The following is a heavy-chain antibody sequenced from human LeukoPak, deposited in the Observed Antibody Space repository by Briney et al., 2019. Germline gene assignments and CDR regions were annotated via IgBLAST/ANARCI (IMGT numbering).Heavy chain of an antibody. Sequence: GGSLKLSCASSGFTVSSNYMSWVCKAPGTGLEWIQVIYSGGSTYYADSVKGRFTISRDNSKNTLYLQMNSLRAEDTAVYYCATPNCSSTSCYPYYFDYWGQGTLVTVSS. CDR2: IYSGGST. J-gene: IGHJ4*02. CDR3: ATPNCSSTSCYPYYFDY. V-gene: IGHV3-66*02. CDR1: GFTVSSNY. D-gene: IGHD2-2*01.